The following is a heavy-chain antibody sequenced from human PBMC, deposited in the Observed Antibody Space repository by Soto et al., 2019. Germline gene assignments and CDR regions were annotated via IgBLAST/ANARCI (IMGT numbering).Heavy chain of an antibody. CDR1: GGSITSNNYY. V-gene: IGHV4-30-4*01. CDR3: ARGLGGFSYSYYYSYSLDV. D-gene: IGHD5-18*01. J-gene: IGHJ6*02. Sequence: PSETLSLTCTVSGGSITSNNYYWSWIRQPPXKGLEWIGYSYYSGSTYYNPSLKSRVTISIDTSKNHFSLKLSSLTAADTAVYYCARGLGGFSYSYYYSYSLDVWGQGNMVTVSS. CDR2: SYYSGST.